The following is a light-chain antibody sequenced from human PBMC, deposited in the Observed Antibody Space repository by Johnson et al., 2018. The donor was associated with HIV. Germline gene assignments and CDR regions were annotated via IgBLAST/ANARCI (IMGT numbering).Light chain of an antibody. CDR1: SSNIGNKY. J-gene: IGLJ1*01. Sequence: QSVLTQPPSVSAAPGQKVTISCSGSSSNIGNKYVSWYQQLPGTAPKLLIYENNKRPSGIPDRFSGSKSGTSATLGITGLQTGDEADYYCGTWDSSLSTFYVFGTGTKVTVL. CDR2: ENN. CDR3: GTWDSSLSTFYV. V-gene: IGLV1-51*02.